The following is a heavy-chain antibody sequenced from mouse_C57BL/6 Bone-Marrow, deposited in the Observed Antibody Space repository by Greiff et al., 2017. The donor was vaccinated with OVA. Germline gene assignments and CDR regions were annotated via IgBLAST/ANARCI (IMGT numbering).Heavy chain of an antibody. Sequence: DVMLVESGGDLVKPGGSLKLSCAASGFTFSSYGMSWVRQTPDKRLEWVATISSGGSYTYYPDSVKGRFTISRDNAKNTLYLQMSSLKSEDTAMYYCARRMITSYYFDYWGQGTTLTVSS. CDR1: GFTFSSYG. J-gene: IGHJ2*01. D-gene: IGHD2-4*01. CDR3: ARRMITSYYFDY. V-gene: IGHV5-6*02. CDR2: ISSGGSYT.